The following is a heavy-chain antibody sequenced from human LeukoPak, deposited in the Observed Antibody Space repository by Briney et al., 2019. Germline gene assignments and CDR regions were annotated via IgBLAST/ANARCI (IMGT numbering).Heavy chain of an antibody. CDR3: AREGYRSPSLRSDY. D-gene: IGHD5-18*01. CDR2: ISAYNGNT. Sequence: ASVKVSCRASGYTFTSYGISWVRQAPGQGLEWMGWISAYNGNTNYAQKLQGRVTMTTDTSTSTAYMELRSLRSDDAAVYYCAREGYRSPSLRSDYWGQGTLVTVSS. CDR1: GYTFTSYG. V-gene: IGHV1-18*01. J-gene: IGHJ4*02.